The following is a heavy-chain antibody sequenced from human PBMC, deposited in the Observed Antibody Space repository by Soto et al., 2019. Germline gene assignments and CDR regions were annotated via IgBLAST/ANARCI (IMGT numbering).Heavy chain of an antibody. CDR3: ARDGTLYDSSAYYYLY. D-gene: IGHD3-22*01. CDR1: GGTFSRYT. CDR2: ITPMFGTP. V-gene: IGHV1-69*13. Sequence: SVKVSCKASGGTFSRYTITWVRQAPGQGLEWMGGITPMFGTPNYAQKFQGRVTITADESTSTAYMELSSPRSEDTAMYYCARDGTLYDSSAYYYLYWGQGTLVTVSS. J-gene: IGHJ4*02.